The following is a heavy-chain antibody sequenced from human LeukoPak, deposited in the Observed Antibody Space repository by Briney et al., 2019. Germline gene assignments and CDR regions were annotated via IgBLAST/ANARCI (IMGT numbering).Heavy chain of an antibody. V-gene: IGHV3-20*04. CDR3: ARAQTYGDYRLLLDY. CDR1: GFTFGDYG. D-gene: IGHD4-17*01. CDR2: LNWDGGTT. Sequence: GGSLRLSCAASGFTFGDYGMSWVRQAPGKGLEWVTGLNWDGGTTGHADSVKGRFTISRDNAKNSLYLQMNSLRAEDTALYYCARAQTYGDYRLLLDYWGQGTLVTVSS. J-gene: IGHJ4*02.